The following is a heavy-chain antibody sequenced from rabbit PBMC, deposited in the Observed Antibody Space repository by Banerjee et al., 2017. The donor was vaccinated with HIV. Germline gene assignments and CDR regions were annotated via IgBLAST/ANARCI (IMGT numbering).Heavy chain of an antibody. CDR2: IYAGSSGST. J-gene: IGHJ6*01. Sequence: QEQLEKSGGGLVNLGASLKPTCTASGSSSSSSYYLGWFGQLPGKGLEGIAGIYAGSSGSTYYASWAKGRFTISKTSSTTVTLQMASLTAADTATYFCARGYAGSTTYIYYGMDLWGPGTLVTVS. D-gene: IGHD4-2*01. CDR3: ARGYAGSTTYIYYGMDL. V-gene: IGHV1S45*01. CDR1: GSSSSSSYY.